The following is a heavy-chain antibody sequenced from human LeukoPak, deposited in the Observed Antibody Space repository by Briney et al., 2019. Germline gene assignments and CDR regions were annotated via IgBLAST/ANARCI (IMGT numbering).Heavy chain of an antibody. CDR1: GFTFSSYS. CDR3: ARDSLGTDYGDYGDY. CDR2: ISSSSSYI. V-gene: IGHV3-21*01. Sequence: SLRLSCAASGFTFSSYSMNWVRQAPGKGLEWVSSISSSSSYIYYADSVKGRFTISRDNAKNSLYLQMNSLRAEDTAVYYCARDSLGTDYGDYGDYWGQGTLVTVSS. D-gene: IGHD3-16*01. J-gene: IGHJ4*02.